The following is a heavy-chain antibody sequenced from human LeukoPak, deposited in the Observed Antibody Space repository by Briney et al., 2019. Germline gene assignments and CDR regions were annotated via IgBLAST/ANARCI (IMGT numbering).Heavy chain of an antibody. J-gene: IGHJ4*02. V-gene: IGHV3-21*01. CDR2: ISSSSSYI. D-gene: IGHD2-15*01. CDR3: ARVKCSGGSCYFDT. CDR1: GFTFSSYS. Sequence: GGSLRLSCAASGFTFSSYSMNWVRQAPGKGLEWVSSISSSSSYIYYADSVKGRFTISRDNAKNSLYLQMKSLRAEDTAVYYCARVKCSGGSCYFDTWGQGTLVTVSS.